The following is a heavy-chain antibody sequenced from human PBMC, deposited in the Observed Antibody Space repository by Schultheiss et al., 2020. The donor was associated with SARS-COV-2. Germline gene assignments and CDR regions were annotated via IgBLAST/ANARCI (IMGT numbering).Heavy chain of an antibody. CDR2: IYYSGST. CDR3: ARDYGFGSGHFDY. V-gene: IGHV4-59*01. Sequence: SETLSLTCTVSGGSISSYYWSWIRQPPGKGLEWIGYIYYSGSTNYNPSLKSRVTISVDTSKNQFSLKLSSVTAADTAVYYCARDYGFGSGHFDYWGQGTLVTVSS. J-gene: IGHJ4*02. D-gene: IGHD3-10*01. CDR1: GGSISSYY.